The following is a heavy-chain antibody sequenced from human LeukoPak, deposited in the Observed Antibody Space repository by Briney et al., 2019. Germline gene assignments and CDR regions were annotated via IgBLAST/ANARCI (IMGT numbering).Heavy chain of an antibody. J-gene: IGHJ4*02. CDR2: IDWDDDK. D-gene: IGHD3-10*02. V-gene: IGHV2-70*12. Sequence: SGPTLVNPTQTLTLTCTFSGFSLSTSGMCVSWIRQPPGKALEWLALIDWDDDKYYSTSLKTRLTITKDTSKNQVVLAMTNVDPVDTATYFCARRSESYYVLDYWGQGTLVTVSS. CDR3: ARRSESYYVLDY. CDR1: GFSLSTSGMC.